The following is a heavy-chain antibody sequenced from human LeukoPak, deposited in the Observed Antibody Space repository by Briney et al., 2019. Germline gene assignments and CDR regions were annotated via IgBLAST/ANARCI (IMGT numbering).Heavy chain of an antibody. D-gene: IGHD6-19*01. CDR1: GYTFTVYY. CDR2: INPNSGST. V-gene: IGHV1-2*02. Sequence: GASVNVSCTASGYTFTVYYMHWVRHAPGQGQEWMGWINPNSGSTNYAQKFQGRVTMTRDTSISTAYMELSRLRYDDTAVYYCARDLRQWLVLGWFDAWGQGTLGTVSA. CDR3: ARDLRQWLVLGWFDA. J-gene: IGHJ5*02.